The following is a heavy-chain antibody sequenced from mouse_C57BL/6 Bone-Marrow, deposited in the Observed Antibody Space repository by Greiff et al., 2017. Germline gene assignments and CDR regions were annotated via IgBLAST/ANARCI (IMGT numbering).Heavy chain of an antibody. CDR1: GYAFTNYL. CDR3: ARAALTVFDY. J-gene: IGHJ2*01. Sequence: QVQLQQSGAELVRPGTSVKVSCKASGYAFTNYLIEWVKQRPGQGLEWIGVINPGSGGTNYNEKFKGKATLTADKSSSTAYMQLSSLTSEDSAVYFCARAALTVFDYGGQGTTLPVSS. V-gene: IGHV1-54*01. D-gene: IGHD4-1*01. CDR2: INPGSGGT.